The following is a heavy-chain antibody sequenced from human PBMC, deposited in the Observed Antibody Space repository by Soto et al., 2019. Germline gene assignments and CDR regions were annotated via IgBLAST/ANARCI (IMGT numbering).Heavy chain of an antibody. CDR3: AKSVDYYDSSGYLPLFDY. J-gene: IGHJ4*02. Sequence: GESLKISCAASGFTFSSYAMSWVRQAPGKGLEWVSAISGSGGSTYYADSVKGRFTISRDNSKNTLYLQMNSLRAEDTAVYYCAKSVDYYDSSGYLPLFDYWGQGTLVTVSS. CDR2: ISGSGGST. V-gene: IGHV3-23*01. CDR1: GFTFSSYA. D-gene: IGHD3-22*01.